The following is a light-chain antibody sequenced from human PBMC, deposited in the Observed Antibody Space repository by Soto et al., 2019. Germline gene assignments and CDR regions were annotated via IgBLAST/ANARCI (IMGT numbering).Light chain of an antibody. V-gene: IGKV3-20*01. J-gene: IGKJ1*01. Sequence: EIVLTQSPGTLSLSPGERASLSCRASQSVRRSSLAWYQQKSGQPPRLLIYGASSRATGIPDRFSGSGSGTDCTLTISRLEPEDFAVYFCQQYVDSPETYLLTLGPGTKVYIK. CDR2: GAS. CDR3: QQYVDSPETYLLT. CDR1: QSVRRSS.